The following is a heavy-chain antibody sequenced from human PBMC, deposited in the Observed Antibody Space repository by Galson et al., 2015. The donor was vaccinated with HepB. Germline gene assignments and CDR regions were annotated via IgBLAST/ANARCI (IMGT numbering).Heavy chain of an antibody. CDR2: IYPGDSDT. Sequence: QSGAEVKKPGESLKISCKGSGYNFTSYWIGWVRQMPGKGLEWMGIIYPGDSDTRYSPSFQGQVTISADKSISTAYLQWSSLKASDTAMYYCARTHPLSIAAAGHFDYWGQGTLVTVSS. J-gene: IGHJ4*02. V-gene: IGHV5-51*01. CDR3: ARTHPLSIAAAGHFDY. D-gene: IGHD6-13*01. CDR1: GYNFTSYW.